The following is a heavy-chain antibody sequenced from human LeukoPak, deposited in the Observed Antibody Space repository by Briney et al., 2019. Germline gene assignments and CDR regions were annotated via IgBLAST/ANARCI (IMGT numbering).Heavy chain of an antibody. CDR2: INPNSGGT. J-gene: IGHJ4*02. CDR3: ARDHPSSSWYNVGLRALSY. V-gene: IGHV1-2*02. Sequence: ASVKVSCKASGYTFTGYYMHRVRQAPGQGLEWMGWINPNSGGTNYAQKFQGRVTMTRDTSISTAYMELSRLRSDDTAVYYCARDHPSSSWYNVGLRALSYWGQGTLVTVSS. D-gene: IGHD6-13*01. CDR1: GYTFTGYY.